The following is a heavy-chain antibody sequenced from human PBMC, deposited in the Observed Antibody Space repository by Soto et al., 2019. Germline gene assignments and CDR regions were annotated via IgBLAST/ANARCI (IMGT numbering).Heavy chain of an antibody. CDR1: GFTFSSYR. V-gene: IGHV3-21*01. CDR2: ISSSSAMI. D-gene: IGHD6-6*01. Sequence: GGSLRLSCAASGFTFSSYRMSWVRQAPGKGLEWVSSISSSSAMIHYADAVKGRFTISKDNAKNSLYLQMNSLRAEDTAVYYCARDLYSSSARYFDYWGQGTLVTVSS. J-gene: IGHJ4*02. CDR3: ARDLYSSSARYFDY.